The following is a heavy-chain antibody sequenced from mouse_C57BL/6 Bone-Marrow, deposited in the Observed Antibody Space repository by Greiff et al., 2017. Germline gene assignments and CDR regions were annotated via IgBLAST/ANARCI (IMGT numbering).Heavy chain of an antibody. Sequence: VQLQQPGPELVMPGASVKLSCKASGYSFPSYCMYWVMQSPGPGLELIGQIDPSDSYTNYNHKFKGKPTLTVDKSSSTAYMQLSSLTSEDSAVYYCARDYYGSSFWLAYWGQGTLVTVSA. CDR1: GYSFPSYC. CDR3: ARDYYGSSFWLAY. J-gene: IGHJ3*01. V-gene: IGHV1-69*01. D-gene: IGHD1-1*01. CDR2: IDPSDSYT.